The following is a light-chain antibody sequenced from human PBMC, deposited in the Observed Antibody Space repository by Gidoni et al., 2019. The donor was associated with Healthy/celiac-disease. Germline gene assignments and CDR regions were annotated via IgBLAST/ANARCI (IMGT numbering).Light chain of an antibody. J-gene: IGKJ4*01. V-gene: IGKV3-15*01. CDR3: QQYSNWPPLT. CDR1: QSVSSN. Sequence: IVMTQSPATLSVSPGERATLSCRASQSVSSNLAWYQQKPGQAPRLLIYGASTRATGIPARFSGSGSGTEFTLTISSLQSEDFAVYYCQQYSNWPPLTFXGXTKVEIK. CDR2: GAS.